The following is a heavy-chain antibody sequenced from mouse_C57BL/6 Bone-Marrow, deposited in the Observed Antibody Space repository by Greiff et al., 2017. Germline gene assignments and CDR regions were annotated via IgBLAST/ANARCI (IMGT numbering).Heavy chain of an antibody. J-gene: IGHJ3*01. CDR3: ARWGYGSSYEGFAY. CDR1: GYSFTDYN. Sequence: EVQVVESGPELVKPGASVKISCKASGYSFTDYNMNWVKQSNGKSLEWIGVINPNYGTTSYNQKFKGKATLTVDQSSSTSYMQLNSLTSEDSAVYYCARWGYGSSYEGFAYWGQGTLVTVSA. D-gene: IGHD1-1*01. CDR2: INPNYGTT. V-gene: IGHV1-39*01.